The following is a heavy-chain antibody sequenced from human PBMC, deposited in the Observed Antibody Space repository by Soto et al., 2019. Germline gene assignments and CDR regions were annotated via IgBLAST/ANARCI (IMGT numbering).Heavy chain of an antibody. CDR3: VKDGPPTDIVVVPAAAFDI. CDR2: INRDGSKK. J-gene: IGHJ3*02. CDR1: GFTLSAYW. Sequence: GGSLRLSCAASGFTLSAYWMTWVRQAPGKGLEWVANINRDGSKKSYLDSVRGRFTISRDNVGNSLYLQMDSLRAEDTAVYYCVKDGPPTDIVVVPAAAFDIWGQGTMVTVSS. D-gene: IGHD2-2*01. V-gene: IGHV3-7*01.